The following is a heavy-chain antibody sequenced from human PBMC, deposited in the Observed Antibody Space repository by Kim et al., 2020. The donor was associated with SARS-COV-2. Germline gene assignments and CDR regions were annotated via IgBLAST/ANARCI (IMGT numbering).Heavy chain of an antibody. CDR1: GGSISSSSYY. CDR2: IYYSGST. J-gene: IGHJ5*02. CDR3: ARHSTDTYCGGDCYPDPNWFDP. D-gene: IGHD2-21*01. Sequence: SETLSLTCTVSGGSISSSSYYWGWIRQPPGKGLEWIGSIYYSGSTYYNPSLKSRVTISVDTSKNQFSLKLSSVTAADTAVYYCARHSTDTYCGGDCYPDPNWFDPWGQGTLVTVSS. V-gene: IGHV4-39*01.